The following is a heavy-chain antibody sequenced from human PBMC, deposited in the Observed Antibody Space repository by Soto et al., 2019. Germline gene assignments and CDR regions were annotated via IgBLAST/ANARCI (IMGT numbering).Heavy chain of an antibody. CDR1: CGSISRGGYY. CDR3: ARLYSSGWYNWFDP. Sequence: SETLSLTCTFSCGSISRGGYYLGWIRQQPVKGLEWIGYIYYSGSTYHNPSLKSRVTISVDTSKNQFSLKLSSVTAADTAVYYCARLYSSGWYNWFDPWGQGALVTVSS. CDR2: IYYSGST. J-gene: IGHJ5*02. D-gene: IGHD6-19*01. V-gene: IGHV4-31*03.